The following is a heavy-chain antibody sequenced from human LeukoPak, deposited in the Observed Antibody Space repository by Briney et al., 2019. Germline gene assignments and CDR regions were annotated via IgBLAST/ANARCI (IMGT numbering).Heavy chain of an antibody. J-gene: IGHJ2*01. V-gene: IGHV4-59*08. CDR3: ARLATTVTTNWYFDP. CDR2: IYYSGST. D-gene: IGHD4-17*01. CDR1: GGSISSYY. Sequence: SETLSLTCTVSGGSISSYYWSWIRQPPGKGLEWIGYIYYSGSTNYNPSLKSRVTISVDTSKNQFSLKLSSVTAADTAVYYCARLATTVTTNWYFDPWGRGTLVTVSS.